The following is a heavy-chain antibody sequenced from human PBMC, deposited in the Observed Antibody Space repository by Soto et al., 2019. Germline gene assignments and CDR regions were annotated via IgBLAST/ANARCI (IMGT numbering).Heavy chain of an antibody. CDR3: AKDRGLRRNAFDI. CDR2: ISWNSGSI. V-gene: IGHV3-9*01. Sequence: EVQLVESGGGLVQPGRSLRLSCAASGFTFDDYAMHWVRQAPGKGREWVSGISWNSGSIGYADSVKGRFTISRDNAKNSLYLQMNSLRAEDTALYYCAKDRGLRRNAFDIWGQGTMVTVSS. CDR1: GFTFDDYA. D-gene: IGHD5-12*01. J-gene: IGHJ3*02.